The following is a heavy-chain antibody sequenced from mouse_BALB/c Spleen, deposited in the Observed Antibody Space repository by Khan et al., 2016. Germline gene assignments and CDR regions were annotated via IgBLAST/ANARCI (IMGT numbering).Heavy chain of an antibody. D-gene: IGHD1-1*01. CDR3: AKNYYGSSYAMDY. J-gene: IGHJ4*01. CDR1: GFSLTSYG. Sequence: VQLQESGPGLVQPSQSLSITCTVSGFSLTSYGVHWVRQSPGKGLEWLGVIWRGGSTDYNAAFMSRLSITKDNSKSQVFFKMNSLQADDIAIYYCAKNYYGSSYAMDYWGQGTSVTVSS. CDR2: IWRGGST. V-gene: IGHV2-5*01.